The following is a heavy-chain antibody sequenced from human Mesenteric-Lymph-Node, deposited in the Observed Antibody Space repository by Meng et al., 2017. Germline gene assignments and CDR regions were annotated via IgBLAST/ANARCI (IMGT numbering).Heavy chain of an antibody. CDR3: AKDNTVTAIDAFDI. V-gene: IGHV3-23*01. J-gene: IGHJ3*02. Sequence: GGSLRLSCAASGFTFSTSWMTWVRQAPGKGLEWVSAISGSGGSTYYADSVKGRFTISRDNSKNTLYLQMNSLRAEDTAVYYCAKDNTVTAIDAFDIWGQGTMVTVSS. D-gene: IGHD2-21*02. CDR2: ISGSGGST. CDR1: GFTFSTSW.